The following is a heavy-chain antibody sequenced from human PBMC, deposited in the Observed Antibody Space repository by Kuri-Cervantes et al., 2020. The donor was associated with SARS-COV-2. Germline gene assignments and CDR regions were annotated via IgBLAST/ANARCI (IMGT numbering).Heavy chain of an antibody. CDR3: ARDCAAGIFDY. Sequence: GGSLRLSCAASGFTFSSYAMSWVRQAPGKGLEWVSAISGSGGSTYYADSVKGRFTISRDNSKNTLYLQMNSLRAKDTAVYYCARDCAAGIFDYWGQGTLVTVSS. CDR1: GFTFSSYA. D-gene: IGHD1-1*01. CDR2: ISGSGGST. J-gene: IGHJ4*02. V-gene: IGHV3-23*01.